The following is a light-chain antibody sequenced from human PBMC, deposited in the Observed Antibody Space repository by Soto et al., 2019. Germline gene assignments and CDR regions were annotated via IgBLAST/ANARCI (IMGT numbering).Light chain of an antibody. CDR3: QQYNNWPPYT. V-gene: IGKV3-15*01. J-gene: IGKJ2*01. Sequence: EIVMTQSPATLSVSPGERATLSCMASQSVSSNLAWYQQKPGQAPRLLISGAATRATGIPARFSGSGSGTEFTPTIRSLQSEDFAIYYCQQYNNWPPYTFGQGTKLDIK. CDR2: GAA. CDR1: QSVSSN.